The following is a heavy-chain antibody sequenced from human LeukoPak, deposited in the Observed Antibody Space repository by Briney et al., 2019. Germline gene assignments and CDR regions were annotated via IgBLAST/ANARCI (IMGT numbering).Heavy chain of an antibody. CDR2: IKQDGSII. CDR1: GFSFTTHA. CDR3: ARPPNIAAAGQD. V-gene: IGHV3-7*01. J-gene: IGHJ4*02. D-gene: IGHD6-13*01. Sequence: GGSLRLSRVASGFSFTTHAMGWVRQAPGKGLEWVANIKQDGSIIWYVDSVKGRFTISRDNAKNSLYLQMNSLRVEDTAVYYCARPPNIAAAGQDWGQGTLVTVSS.